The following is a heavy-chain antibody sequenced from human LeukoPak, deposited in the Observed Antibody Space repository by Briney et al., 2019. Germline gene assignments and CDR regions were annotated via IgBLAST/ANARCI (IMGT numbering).Heavy chain of an antibody. CDR2: IVVGSGST. CDR3: AADTLQVGS. D-gene: IGHD4-11*01. J-gene: IGHJ1*01. Sequence: SVKVSCKASGFTFSNSAIQWVRQARGQRLEWIGWIVVGSGSTNYARKLQDRVTITRDMSTSTAYMELSGLRTEDTAVYYCAADTLQVGSWGQGTLVTVSS. CDR1: GFTFSNSA. V-gene: IGHV1-58*02.